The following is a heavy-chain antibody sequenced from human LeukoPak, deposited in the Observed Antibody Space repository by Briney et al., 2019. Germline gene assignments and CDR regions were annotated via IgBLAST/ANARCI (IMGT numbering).Heavy chain of an antibody. V-gene: IGHV4-30-2*01. CDR1: GGSISSGGYY. J-gene: IGHJ5*02. D-gene: IGHD2-2*01. Sequence: PSETLSLTCTVSGGSISSGGYYWSWIRQPPGKGLEWIGYIYHSGSTYYNPSLKSRVTISVDRSKNQFSLKLSSVTAADTAVYYSARVMGDIVVVPAALNWFDPWGQGTLVTVSS. CDR3: ARVMGDIVVVPAALNWFDP. CDR2: IYHSGST.